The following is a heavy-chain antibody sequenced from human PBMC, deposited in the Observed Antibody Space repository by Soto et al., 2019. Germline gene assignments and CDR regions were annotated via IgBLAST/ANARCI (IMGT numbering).Heavy chain of an antibody. V-gene: IGHV4-39*01. Sequence: PSETLSLTCTVSGGSISSSSYYWGWIRQPPGKGLEWIGSIYYSGSTYYNPSLKSRVTISVDTSKNQFSLKLSSVTAADTAVYYCARLGDNGYDSSGFDYWGQGTLVTVSS. J-gene: IGHJ4*02. CDR1: GGSISSSSYY. CDR3: ARLGDNGYDSSGFDY. CDR2: IYYSGST. D-gene: IGHD5-12*01.